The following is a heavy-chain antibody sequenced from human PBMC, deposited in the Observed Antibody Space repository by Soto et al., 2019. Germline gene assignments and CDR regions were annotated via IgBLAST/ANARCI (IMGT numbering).Heavy chain of an antibody. V-gene: IGHV3-20*04. Sequence: GGSLRLSCAASGFTFDDYGMSWVRQAPGKGLEWVSGINWNGGSTGYADSVKGRFTISRDNAKNSLYLQMNSLRAEDTALYYCAREAEGSSSWNRFAWYSSGWYNYWGQGTLVTVSS. CDR2: INWNGGST. D-gene: IGHD6-19*01. CDR1: GFTFDDYG. J-gene: IGHJ4*02. CDR3: AREAEGSSSWNRFAWYSSGWYNY.